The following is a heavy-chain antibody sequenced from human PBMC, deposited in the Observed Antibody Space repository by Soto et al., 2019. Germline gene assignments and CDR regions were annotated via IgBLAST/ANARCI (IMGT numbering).Heavy chain of an antibody. Sequence: GGSLRLSCAASGFTFSDFYMSWIRQAPGKGLEWVSYISSSSSYTNYADSVKGRFTISRDNAKNSLYLQMNSLRAEDTAVYYCARSETPSSGLDYWGQGTLVTVSS. CDR3: ARSETPSSGLDY. J-gene: IGHJ4*02. D-gene: IGHD3-22*01. CDR1: GFTFSDFY. CDR2: ISSSSSYT. V-gene: IGHV3-11*03.